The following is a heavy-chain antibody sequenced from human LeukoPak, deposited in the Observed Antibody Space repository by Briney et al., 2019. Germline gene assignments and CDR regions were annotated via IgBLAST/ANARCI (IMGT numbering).Heavy chain of an antibody. CDR1: GFTFGDYF. J-gene: IGHJ4*02. V-gene: IGHV3-49*04. Sequence: GGSLRLSCTASGFTFGDYFMSWVRQAPGKGPEWVSFIRSKAYGGTTEYAASVKGRFTISRDDSKSIAYLQMSSLKTEDTAVYYCTRGYRSGTINPFFDYWGQGILVAVSS. CDR2: IRSKAYGGTT. CDR3: TRGYRSGTINPFFDY. D-gene: IGHD1-7*01.